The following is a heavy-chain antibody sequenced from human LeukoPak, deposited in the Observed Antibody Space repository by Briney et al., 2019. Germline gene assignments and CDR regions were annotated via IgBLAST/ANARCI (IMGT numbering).Heavy chain of an antibody. J-gene: IGHJ4*02. D-gene: IGHD4-17*01. CDR3: ARHDATVTTWRSVDY. CDR1: GGSISSYY. Sequence: SETLSLTCTGSGGSISSYYWSWIRQPPGKGLEWIGYIYYGGSTNYNPSLKSRVTISVDTSKNQFSLRLSSVTAADTAVYYCARHDATVTTWRSVDYWGQGTLVTVSS. CDR2: IYYGGST. V-gene: IGHV4-59*08.